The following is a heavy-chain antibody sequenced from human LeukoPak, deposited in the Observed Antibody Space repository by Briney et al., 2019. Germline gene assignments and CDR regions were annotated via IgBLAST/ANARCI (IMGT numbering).Heavy chain of an antibody. J-gene: IGHJ3*01. D-gene: IGHD2-21*01. CDR3: ARGDSSSILINDAFDF. Sequence: PGGSLRLSCAASGFTFSSYEMNWIRQAPGKGREWVAYISSSSSTIYYADSVKGRFTISRDNAKNSLSLQLSSLRGEDTALYYCARGDSSSILINDAFDFWGQGTMVAVSS. V-gene: IGHV3-48*03. CDR1: GFTFSSYE. CDR2: ISSSSSTI.